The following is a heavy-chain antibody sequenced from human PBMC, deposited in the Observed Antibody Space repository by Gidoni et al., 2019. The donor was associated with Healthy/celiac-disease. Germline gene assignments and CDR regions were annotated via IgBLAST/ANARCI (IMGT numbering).Heavy chain of an antibody. CDR2: IYYSGST. Sequence: QVQLQESGPGLVKPSETPSLTRTVSGGSISSYYWSWIRQPPGKGLEWSGYIYYSGSTNYNPSLKSRVTISVDTSKNQFSLKLSSVTAADTAVYYCARERECLTWGLDYWGQGTLVTVSS. D-gene: IGHD7-27*01. CDR3: ARERECLTWGLDY. J-gene: IGHJ4*02. V-gene: IGHV4-59*01. CDR1: GGSISSYY.